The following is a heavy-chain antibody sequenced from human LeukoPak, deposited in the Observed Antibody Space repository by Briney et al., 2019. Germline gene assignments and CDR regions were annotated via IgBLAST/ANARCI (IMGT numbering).Heavy chain of an antibody. CDR2: INWNGGST. CDR1: GFTFEDYA. D-gene: IGHD3-22*01. V-gene: IGHV3-20*04. CDR3: ARAARTRSGYYHDAFDV. J-gene: IGHJ3*01. Sequence: GGSLRLSCAASGFTFEDYAMSWVRQAPGKGLEWVYAINWNGGSTSYADSVKGRFTISRDNAKNSLHLQMNSLRAEDTALYYCARAARTRSGYYHDAFDVWGLGTLVTVSS.